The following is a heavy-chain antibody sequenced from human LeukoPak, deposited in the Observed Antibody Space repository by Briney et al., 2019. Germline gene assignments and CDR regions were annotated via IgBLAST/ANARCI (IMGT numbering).Heavy chain of an antibody. CDR1: GGSISSDSYY. D-gene: IGHD6-19*01. J-gene: IGHJ4*02. CDR2: IYYSGST. CDR3: ASLAVAGVSEGY. V-gene: IGHV4-39*01. Sequence: SETLSLTCTVSGGSISSDSYYWAWIRQPPGMGLEWFASIYYSGSTYYNPSLKSRVTISVDTSRNPFSLKLSSVTAADTAVYYCASLAVAGVSEGYWGQGTLVIVSS.